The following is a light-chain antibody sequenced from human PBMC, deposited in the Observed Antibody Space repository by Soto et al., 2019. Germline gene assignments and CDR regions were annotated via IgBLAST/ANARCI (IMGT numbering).Light chain of an antibody. V-gene: IGKV3-15*01. J-gene: IGKJ1*01. CDR2: GAS. CDR1: QTVSSK. CDR3: QQYNNWPPA. Sequence: EIVMTQSPAKLSVSPGERATLSCRASQTVSSKLAWYQLKPGQAPRLLIYGASTRATDIPARFSGSGSGTDFALTIGSLQSEDFAVYYCQQYNNWPPAFGQGTTVE.